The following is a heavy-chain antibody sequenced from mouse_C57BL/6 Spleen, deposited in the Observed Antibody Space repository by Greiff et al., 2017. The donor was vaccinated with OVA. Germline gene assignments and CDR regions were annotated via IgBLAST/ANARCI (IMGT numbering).Heavy chain of an antibody. CDR2: IDPSDSYT. J-gene: IGHJ3*01. D-gene: IGHD4-1*01. CDR1: GYTFTSYW. Sequence: VHLVESGAELVKPGASVKLSCKASGYTFTSYWMQWVKQRPGQGLEWIGEIDPSDSYTNYNQKFKGKATLTVDTSSSTAYMQLSSLTSEDSAVYYCARKTGTWFAYWGQGTLVTVSA. CDR3: ARKTGTWFAY. V-gene: IGHV1-50*01.